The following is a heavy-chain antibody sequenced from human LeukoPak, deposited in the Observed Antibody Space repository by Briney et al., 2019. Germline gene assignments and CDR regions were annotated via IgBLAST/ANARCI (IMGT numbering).Heavy chain of an antibody. D-gene: IGHD3-16*01. J-gene: IGHJ4*02. CDR1: GFTFSVYW. V-gene: IGHV3-7*01. Sequence: PGGSLRLSCAASGFTFSVYWMSWVRQAPGKGLEWVANIKPDGSEKYYVDSVKGRFTIYRGNGRTSLFLQMNSLRAEDTAGYDCARLRGVYSFDYGGQGTLVTGSS. CDR2: IKPDGSEK. CDR3: ARLRGVYSFDY.